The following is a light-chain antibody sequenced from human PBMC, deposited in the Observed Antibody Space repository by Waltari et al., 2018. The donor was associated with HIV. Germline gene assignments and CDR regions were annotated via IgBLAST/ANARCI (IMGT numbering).Light chain of an antibody. CDR2: DTD. CDR1: TSNIGNNY. V-gene: IGLV1-51*01. Sequence: QSVLTQPPSVSAAPGQKVTISCSGSTSNIGNNYVSWYQHFPGTAPQLLIHDTDKRPSGIPDRFSGSKSGTSATLAIAGLQTGDEADYYCGTWDSSLSNSWVFGGGTRLTVL. J-gene: IGLJ3*02. CDR3: GTWDSSLSNSWV.